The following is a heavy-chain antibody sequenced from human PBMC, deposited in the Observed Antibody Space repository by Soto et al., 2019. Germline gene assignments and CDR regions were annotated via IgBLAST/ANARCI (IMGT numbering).Heavy chain of an antibody. J-gene: IGHJ4*02. Sequence: PSETLSLTCTVSGGSISSYYWSWIRQPPGKGLEWIGYIYYSGSTNYNPSLKSRVTISVDTPKNQFSLKLSSVTAADTAVYYCARASYDFWSGYYNFDYWGQGTLVTVSS. V-gene: IGHV4-59*13. CDR1: GGSISSYY. D-gene: IGHD3-3*01. CDR3: ARASYDFWSGYYNFDY. CDR2: IYYSGST.